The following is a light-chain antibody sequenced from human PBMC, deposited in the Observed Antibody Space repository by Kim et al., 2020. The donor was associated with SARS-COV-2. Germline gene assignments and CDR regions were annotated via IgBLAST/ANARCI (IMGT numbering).Light chain of an antibody. J-gene: IGLJ3*02. CDR2: YDS. CDR1: NIGSKS. CDR3: QVWDSSSEHPV. Sequence: SYELTQPPSVSVAPGQTASITCGGNNIGSKSVHWYQQKPGQAPVLVIYYDSDRPSGIPERFSGSNSGNTATLTISRVEAGDEADYYCQVWDSSSEHPVFGGGTQLTVL. V-gene: IGLV3-21*04.